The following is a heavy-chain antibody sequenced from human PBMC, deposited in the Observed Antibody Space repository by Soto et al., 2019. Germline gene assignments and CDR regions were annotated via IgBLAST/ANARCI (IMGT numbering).Heavy chain of an antibody. J-gene: IGHJ4*02. CDR2: ISSTGSTK. Sequence: AMRLSFATSAAAFGSYEVNWVRLAPGKGLEWISYISSTGSTKHYADSVTGRFTISRDNAKNSLSLQMNSLRVEDTAVYYCARDGGGWGRGTLVTVSS. CDR3: ARDGGG. CDR1: AAAFGSYE. D-gene: IGHD3-16*01. V-gene: IGHV3-48*03.